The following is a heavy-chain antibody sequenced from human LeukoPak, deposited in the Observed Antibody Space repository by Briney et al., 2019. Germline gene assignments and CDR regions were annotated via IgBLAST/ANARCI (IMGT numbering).Heavy chain of an antibody. V-gene: IGHV3-7*04. CDR2: IKQDGSEK. J-gene: IGHJ5*02. Sequence: SGGSLTLSCAASGFTFSSFWMSWVRQALGEGLEWVAKIKQDGSEKYYVDCVKGRFTISRDNAKNSLYLQMNRLRAEDTAVYDCARGDSSWSLSLFDPWGQGTLVTVSS. CDR3: ARGDSSWSLSLFDP. D-gene: IGHD6-13*01. CDR1: GFTFSSFW.